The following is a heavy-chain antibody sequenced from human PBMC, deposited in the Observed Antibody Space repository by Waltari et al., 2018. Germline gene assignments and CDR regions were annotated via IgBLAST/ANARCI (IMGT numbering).Heavy chain of an antibody. CDR3: ARENIVLLPAAKVYNWFDP. CDR1: GFSFSSYA. J-gene: IGHJ5*02. D-gene: IGHD2-2*01. CDR2: ISHSGSSI. Sequence: EVQLVESGGGLVQPGGSLRLSCEASGFSFSSYALNSFRQAPGKGLEWVSYISHSGSSIYYADSVKGRFTISRDNAKNSLYLQMNSLRAGDTAIYYCARENIVLLPAAKVYNWFDPWGQGTLVTVSS. V-gene: IGHV3-48*03.